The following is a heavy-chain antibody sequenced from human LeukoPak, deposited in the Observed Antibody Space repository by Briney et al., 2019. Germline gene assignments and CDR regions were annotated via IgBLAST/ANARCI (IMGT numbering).Heavy chain of an antibody. CDR2: MKGTGET. D-gene: IGHD3-16*01. Sequence: PGGSLRLSCAASGLSFSSFAMSWVRQAPARGLEWLSSMKGTGETFYEDSVRGRFTLSRDDSRNTEYLQLNNLRVEDTAVYYCARASWVSSADAVRWGQGTVVTVSS. CDR3: ARASWVSSADAVR. V-gene: IGHV3-23*01. J-gene: IGHJ4*02. CDR1: GLSFSSFA.